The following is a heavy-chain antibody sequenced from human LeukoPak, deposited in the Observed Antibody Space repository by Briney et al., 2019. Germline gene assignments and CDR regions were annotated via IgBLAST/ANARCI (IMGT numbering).Heavy chain of an antibody. D-gene: IGHD1-26*01. CDR2: ISRSGSTI. Sequence: GGSLRLSCAASGFTFSSYEMNWVRQAPGKGLEWVSYISRSGSTIYYADSVKGRFTISRDNAKNSLYLQMNSLRAEDTAVYFCARGVVGATLVDFWGQGTLVTVSS. CDR1: GFTFSSYE. V-gene: IGHV3-48*03. J-gene: IGHJ4*02. CDR3: ARGVVGATLVDF.